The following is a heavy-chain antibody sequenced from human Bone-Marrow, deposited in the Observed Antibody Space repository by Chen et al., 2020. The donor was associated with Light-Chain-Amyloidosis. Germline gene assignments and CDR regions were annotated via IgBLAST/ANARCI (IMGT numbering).Heavy chain of an antibody. J-gene: IGHJ4*02. D-gene: IGHD1-26*01. CDR1: GYTFTDYN. V-gene: IGHV1-2*02. CDR2: IKPNGGGT. Sequence: QVQLAQSGAEVKKPGASVKVYCTASGYTFTDYNIHWLRQAPGRGLEWMGWIKPNGGGTYYAQKFQGRVTMTSDTSIRTVNMELSRLTFDDTAIYFCARNLGASHFDYWGQGTLVTVSS. CDR3: ARNLGASHFDY.